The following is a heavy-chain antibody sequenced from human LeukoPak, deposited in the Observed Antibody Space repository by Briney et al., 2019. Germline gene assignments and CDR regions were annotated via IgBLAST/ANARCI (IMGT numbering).Heavy chain of an antibody. V-gene: IGHV3-74*01. CDR2: IKSDGSST. CDR1: GFTFSSYW. CDR3: ARESGYHGSGFDP. Sequence: AGSLRLSCAASGFTFSSYWMHWVRQGPGKGLVWVSRIKSDGSSTSYADSVKGRFTISRDNAKNTLYLQMNSLRDEDTAVYYCARESGYHGSGFDPWGQGTLVTVSS. J-gene: IGHJ5*02. D-gene: IGHD3-10*01.